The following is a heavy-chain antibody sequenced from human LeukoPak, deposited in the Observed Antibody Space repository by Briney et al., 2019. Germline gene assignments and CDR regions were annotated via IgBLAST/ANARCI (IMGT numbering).Heavy chain of an antibody. V-gene: IGHV4-59*01. D-gene: IGHD5-12*01. CDR2: IYYSGST. CDR1: GGSISSYY. J-gene: IGHJ6*04. Sequence: SETLSLTCTVSGGSISSYYWSWIRQPPGKGLEWIGYIYYSGSTNYNPSLKSRVTISVDTSKNQFSLKLSSVTAADTAVYYCAREEVALGSMDVWGKGTSFTVSS. CDR3: AREEVALGSMDV.